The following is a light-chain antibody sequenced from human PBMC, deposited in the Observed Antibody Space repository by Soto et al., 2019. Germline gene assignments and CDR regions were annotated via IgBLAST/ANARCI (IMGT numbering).Light chain of an antibody. J-gene: IGLJ1*01. CDR2: DVT. CDR1: SSDVGTYNF. Sequence: QSALTQPRSVSGSPGQSVTISCTGTSSDVGTYNFVSWYQQHPGKAPKFMIYDVTKRPSGVPDRFSGSKSGNTASLTISGLQAEDEADYYCCSYVGSYTSDVFGTGTKLTVL. CDR3: CSYVGSYTSDV. V-gene: IGLV2-11*01.